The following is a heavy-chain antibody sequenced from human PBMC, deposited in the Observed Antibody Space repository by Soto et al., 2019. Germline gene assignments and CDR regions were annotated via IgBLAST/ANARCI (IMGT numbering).Heavy chain of an antibody. D-gene: IGHD6-13*01. CDR3: ARGIAAAGPFYYYYGMDV. CDR1: GYTFTSYG. J-gene: IGHJ6*02. Sequence: GASVKVSCKASGYTFTSYGISWVRQAPGQGLEWMGWISAYNGNTNYAQKLQGRVTITTDTSTSTAYMELRSLRSDDTAVYYCARGIAAAGPFYYYYGMDVWRQGTTVTVSS. V-gene: IGHV1-18*04. CDR2: ISAYNGNT.